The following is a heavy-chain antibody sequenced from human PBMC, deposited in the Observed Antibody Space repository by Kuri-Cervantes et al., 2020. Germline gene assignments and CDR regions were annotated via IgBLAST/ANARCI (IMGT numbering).Heavy chain of an antibody. Sequence: GGSLRLSCAASGFTFDSHAMSWVRQPPGKGLEWVSGIGRLGGGIYYADSMKGRFTISRDNYKNTLYLQMKSLRAEDTAVYYCAKGTQLWPEASFDYWGQGTLVTVSS. CDR3: AKGTQLWPEASFDY. V-gene: IGHV3-23*01. CDR1: GFTFDSHA. CDR2: IGRLGGGI. D-gene: IGHD5-18*01. J-gene: IGHJ4*02.